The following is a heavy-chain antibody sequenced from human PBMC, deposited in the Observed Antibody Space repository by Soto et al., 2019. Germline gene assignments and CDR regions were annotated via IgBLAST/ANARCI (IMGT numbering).Heavy chain of an antibody. J-gene: IGHJ4*02. Sequence: TSETLSLTCAVYGGSFSGYYWSWIRQPPGKGLEWIGEINHSGSTNYNPSLKSRVTISVDTSKNQFSLKLSSVTAADTAVYYCARGYGYSSGWPYWGQGTLVTVSS. CDR1: GGSFSGYY. CDR3: ARGYGYSSGWPY. D-gene: IGHD6-19*01. CDR2: INHSGST. V-gene: IGHV4-34*01.